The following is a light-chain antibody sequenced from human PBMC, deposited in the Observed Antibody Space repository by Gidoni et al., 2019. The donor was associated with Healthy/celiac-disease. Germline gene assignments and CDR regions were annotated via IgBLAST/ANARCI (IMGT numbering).Light chain of an antibody. CDR3: QQRSNWLT. CDR2: DAS. J-gene: IGKJ4*01. V-gene: IGKV3-11*01. Sequence: EIVLTQSPATLSLSPGESATLSCRASQRVSRYLAWYQQKPGQAPRLLIYDASNRATGIPARFSGSGPGTDFTLTISSLEPEDCAVYYCQQRSNWLTFGGGTKVEIK. CDR1: QRVSRY.